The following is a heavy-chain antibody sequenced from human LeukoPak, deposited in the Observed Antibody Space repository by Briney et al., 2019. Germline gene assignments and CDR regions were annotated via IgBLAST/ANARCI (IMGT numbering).Heavy chain of an antibody. J-gene: IGHJ4*02. D-gene: IGHD6-13*01. CDR2: IYTSGST. Sequence: PSETLSLTCTVSGGSISSYYWSWIRQPAGKGLEWIGRIYTSGSTNYNPSLKSRVTMSVDTSRNQFSLKLSSVTAADTAVYSCESVRKGIEAGQFDYWGQGALFTVSS. V-gene: IGHV4-4*07. CDR1: GGSISSYY. CDR3: ESVRKGIEAGQFDY.